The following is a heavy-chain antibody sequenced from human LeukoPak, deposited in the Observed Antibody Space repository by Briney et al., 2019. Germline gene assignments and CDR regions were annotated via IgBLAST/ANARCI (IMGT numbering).Heavy chain of an antibody. Sequence: PSETLSLTCAVYGGSFSGYYWSWIRQPPGKGLEWIGEINHSGSTNYNPSLKSRVTISVDTSKNQFSLKLSSVTAADTAVYYCARDLLETFDYWGQGTLVTVSS. J-gene: IGHJ4*02. CDR2: INHSGST. CDR1: GGSFSGYY. V-gene: IGHV4-34*01. D-gene: IGHD1-1*01. CDR3: ARDLLETFDY.